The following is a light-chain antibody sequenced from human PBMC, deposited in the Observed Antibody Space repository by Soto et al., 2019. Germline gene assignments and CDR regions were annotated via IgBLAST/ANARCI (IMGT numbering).Light chain of an antibody. CDR2: DAS. CDR3: QSVRT. V-gene: IGKV1-33*01. CDR1: QDISNY. Sequence: DIQMTQSPSSLSASVGDRVTITYQASQDISNYLNWYQQKPGKAPKLLIYDASNLETGVPSRFSGSGSGTDFTFTISSLQPEDIATYYCQSVRTFGQGTKLEIK. J-gene: IGKJ2*01.